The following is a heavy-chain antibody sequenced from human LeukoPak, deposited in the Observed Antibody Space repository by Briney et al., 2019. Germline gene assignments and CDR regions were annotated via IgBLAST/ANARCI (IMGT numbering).Heavy chain of an antibody. CDR2: IYYSGST. CDR3: ASTPYCSGGSCYDY. Sequence: SETPSLTCTVSGGSISSYYWSWIRQPPGKGLEWIGYIYYSGSTNYNPSLKSRVTISVDTSKNQFSLKLSSVTAADTAVYYCASTPYCSGGSCYDYWGQGTLVTVSS. V-gene: IGHV4-59*01. J-gene: IGHJ4*02. D-gene: IGHD2-15*01. CDR1: GGSISSYY.